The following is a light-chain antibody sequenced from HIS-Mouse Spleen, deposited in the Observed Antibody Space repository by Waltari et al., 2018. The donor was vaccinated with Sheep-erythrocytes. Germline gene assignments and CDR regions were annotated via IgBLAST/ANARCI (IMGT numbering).Light chain of an antibody. CDR1: TSDGGCYNS. CDR2: DVS. V-gene: IGLV2-11*01. Sequence: QSALTQPRSVSGSPGQSVTIPCTGTTSDGGCYNSVSWYQQHPGKAPKLMIYDVSKRPSGVPDRFSGSKSGNTASLTISGLQAEDEADYYCCSYAGSYNHVFATGTKVTVL. J-gene: IGLJ1*01. CDR3: CSYAGSYNHV.